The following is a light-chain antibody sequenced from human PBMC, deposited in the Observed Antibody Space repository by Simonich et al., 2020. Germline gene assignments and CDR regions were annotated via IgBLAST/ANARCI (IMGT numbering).Light chain of an antibody. CDR1: QDISNY. CDR3: QQYDNLGLT. Sequence: DIQMTQSPSSLSASVGDRVTITCLASQDISNYLNWYQQKPGKAPKLLIYDASNLETGVPSRFSGSGSGTDFTFTISSLQPEDIATYYCQQYDNLGLTFGGGTKVEIK. J-gene: IGKJ4*01. V-gene: IGKV1-33*01. CDR2: DAS.